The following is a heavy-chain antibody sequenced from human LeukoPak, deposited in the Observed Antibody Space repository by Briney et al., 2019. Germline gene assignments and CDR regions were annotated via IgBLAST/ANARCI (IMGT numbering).Heavy chain of an antibody. CDR3: ASEGRYCSGGSCYEISDY. CDR2: ISAYNGNT. CDR1: GYTFTSYG. D-gene: IGHD2-15*01. V-gene: IGHV1-18*01. Sequence: ASVKVSCTASGYTFTSYGISWVRQAPGQGLEWMGWISAYNGNTNYAQKLQGRVTMTTDTSTSTAYMELRSLRSDDTAVYYCASEGRYCSGGSCYEISDYWGQGTLVTVSS. J-gene: IGHJ4*02.